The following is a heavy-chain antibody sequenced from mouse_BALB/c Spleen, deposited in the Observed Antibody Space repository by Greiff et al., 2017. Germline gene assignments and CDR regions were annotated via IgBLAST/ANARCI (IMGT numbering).Heavy chain of an antibody. CDR2: ISSGGSYT. Sequence: EVKVVESGGGLVKPGGSLKLSCAASGFTFSSYAMSWVRQSPEKRLEWVAEISSGGSYTYYPDTVTGRFTISRDNAKNTLYLEMSSLRSEDTAMYYCARTLGAMDYWGQGTSVTVSS. CDR1: GFTFSSYA. CDR3: ARTLGAMDY. V-gene: IGHV5-9-4*01. J-gene: IGHJ4*01. D-gene: IGHD1-2*01.